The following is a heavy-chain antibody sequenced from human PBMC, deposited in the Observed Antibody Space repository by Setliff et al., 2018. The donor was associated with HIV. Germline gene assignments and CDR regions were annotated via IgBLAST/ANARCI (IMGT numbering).Heavy chain of an antibody. D-gene: IGHD4-4*01. J-gene: IGHJ6*03. CDR1: GGSISGSSYY. CDR2: IYHTGST. V-gene: IGHV4-39*07. Sequence: PSETLSLTCSVSGGSISGSSYYWGWIRQPPGKGLEWIGSIYHTGSTTYNPSLKSRVAISVDTSKNQFSLKVNSVTAVDTAVYYCARGLNDYTNPSYMDVWGKGTTVTVSS. CDR3: ARGLNDYTNPSYMDV.